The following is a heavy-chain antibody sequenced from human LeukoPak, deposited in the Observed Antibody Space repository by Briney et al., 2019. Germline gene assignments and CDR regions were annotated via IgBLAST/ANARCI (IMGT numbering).Heavy chain of an antibody. Sequence: ASVKVSCKASGYTFTSYAMHWVRQAPGQRLEWMGWINAGNGNTKYSQKFQGRVTITRDTSASTAYMKLSSLRSEDTAAYYCAKGIRFLEWSLSTMGYWGQGTLVTVSS. CDR2: INAGNGNT. D-gene: IGHD3-3*01. V-gene: IGHV1-3*01. CDR1: GYTFTSYA. J-gene: IGHJ4*02. CDR3: AKGIRFLEWSLSTMGY.